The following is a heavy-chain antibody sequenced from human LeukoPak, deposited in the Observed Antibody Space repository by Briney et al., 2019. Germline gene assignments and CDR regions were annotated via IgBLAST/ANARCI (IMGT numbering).Heavy chain of an antibody. V-gene: IGHV3-7*01. CDR2: IKEDGSVR. CDR1: GFTFSTYA. CDR3: ATEGTDGRGSFGWFDT. D-gene: IGHD3-10*01. J-gene: IGHJ5*02. Sequence: PGGSLRLSCAASGFTFSTYAMTWVRQAPGKGLEWVANIKEDGSVRYYVDSLKGRFTISRDNAKNSLYLQLNSLRAEDTAVYYCATEGTDGRGSFGWFDTWGQGTLVTVSS.